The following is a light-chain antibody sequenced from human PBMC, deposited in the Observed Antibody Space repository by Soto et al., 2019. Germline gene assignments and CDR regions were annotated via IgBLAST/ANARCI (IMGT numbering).Light chain of an antibody. V-gene: IGLV2-23*03. CDR3: CSYAGTATV. CDR1: NSDVESYNL. CDR2: EGT. Sequence: QSALTQPASVSGSPGQSITISCTGTNSDVESYNLVSWFRQHPGEAPTLTVYEGTKRPSGVSNRFSCSKSGNPASLTISGLQAEDEANYYCCSYAGTATVFGTGTKLTVL. J-gene: IGLJ1*01.